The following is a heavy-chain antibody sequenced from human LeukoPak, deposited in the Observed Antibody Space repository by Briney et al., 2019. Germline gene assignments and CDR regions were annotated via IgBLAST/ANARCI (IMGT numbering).Heavy chain of an antibody. V-gene: IGHV3-7*02. CDR1: WFTVSSNY. J-gene: IGHJ4*02. D-gene: IGHD3-3*01. CDR3: ARVPDYDFWSGVDFDY. Sequence: GGSLRLSCAASWFTVSSNYKSWVRQAPGKQLEGVANIKQDGSEKYYLDSVKCRFTISRDNAKNSLYLQMNSLRAEDTAVYYCARVPDYDFWSGVDFDYWGQGTLVTVSS. CDR2: IKQDGSEK.